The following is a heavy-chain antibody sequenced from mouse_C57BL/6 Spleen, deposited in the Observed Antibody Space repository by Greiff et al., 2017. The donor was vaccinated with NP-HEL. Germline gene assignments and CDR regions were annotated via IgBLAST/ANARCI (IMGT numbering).Heavy chain of an antibody. CDR3: ARSPDYDYAMDY. CDR1: GYSITSGYY. D-gene: IGHD2-4*01. Sequence: EVKLEESGPGLVKPSQSLSLTCSVTGYSITSGYYWNWIRQFPGNKLEWMGYISYDGSNNYNPSLKNRISITRDTSKNQFFLKLNSVTTEDTATYYCARSPDYDYAMDYWGQGTSVTVSS. V-gene: IGHV3-6*01. CDR2: ISYDGSN. J-gene: IGHJ4*01.